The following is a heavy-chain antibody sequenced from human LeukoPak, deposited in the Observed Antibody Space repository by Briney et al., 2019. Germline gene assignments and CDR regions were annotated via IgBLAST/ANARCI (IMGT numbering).Heavy chain of an antibody. CDR2: IYTSGST. D-gene: IGHD4-11*01. CDR1: GGSISRYY. J-gene: IGHJ6*03. CDR3: ARVKVTTPLYYYYYMDV. Sequence: SETLSLTCTVSGGSISRYYWSWIRQPAGKGLEWIGRIYTSGSTNYNPSLKSRVTMSVDTSKNQFSLKLSSVTAADTAVYYCARVKVTTPLYYYYYMDVWGKGTTVTVSS. V-gene: IGHV4-4*07.